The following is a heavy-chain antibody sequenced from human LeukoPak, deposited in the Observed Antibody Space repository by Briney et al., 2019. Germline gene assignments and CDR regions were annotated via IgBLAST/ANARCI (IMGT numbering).Heavy chain of an antibody. CDR2: INQSGSP. V-gene: IGHV4-34*01. J-gene: IGHJ6*03. CDR3: VRGLVKQPVRRQIYYYMDV. D-gene: IGHD6-6*01. Sequence: PSETLSLNCGISGGSVSDYYWSWLRQTPGEGLEWIGEINQSGSPKYNPSLKSRVAIFVDTSSNQLSLNVTSVTAADTAVYYCVRGLVKQPVRRQIYYYMDVWGKGTTVIVSS. CDR1: GGSVSDYY.